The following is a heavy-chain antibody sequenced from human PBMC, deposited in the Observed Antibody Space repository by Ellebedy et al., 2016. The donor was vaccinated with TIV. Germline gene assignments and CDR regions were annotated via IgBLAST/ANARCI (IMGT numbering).Heavy chain of an antibody. CDR1: GFIFSSYG. CDR2: ISYDGSFK. D-gene: IGHD4-17*01. J-gene: IGHJ6*02. Sequence: GGSLRLSXAASGFIFSSYGMHWVRQAPGKGLEWVAVISYDGSFKYYADSVKGRFTISRDNSKDTLYLQMNSLRPEDTAVYYCASGDYGDYCHYGMDVWGQGTTVTVSS. CDR3: ASGDYGDYCHYGMDV. V-gene: IGHV3-30*03.